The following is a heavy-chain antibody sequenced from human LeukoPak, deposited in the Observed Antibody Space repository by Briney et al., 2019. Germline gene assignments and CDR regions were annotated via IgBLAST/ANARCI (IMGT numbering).Heavy chain of an antibody. Sequence: GASVKVSCKASGGTFSSYTISWVRQAPGQGLEWMGRIIPILGIANYAQKFQGRVTITADKSTSTAYVELSSLRSEDTAVYYCARDYGDYVRAFDIWGQGTMVTVSS. CDR2: IIPILGIA. CDR3: ARDYGDYVRAFDI. V-gene: IGHV1-69*04. D-gene: IGHD4-17*01. J-gene: IGHJ3*02. CDR1: GGTFSSYT.